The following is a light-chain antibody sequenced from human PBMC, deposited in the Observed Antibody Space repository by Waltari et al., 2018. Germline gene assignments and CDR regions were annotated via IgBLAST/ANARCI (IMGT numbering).Light chain of an antibody. CDR1: QSVSRY. CDR3: QNHERLPAM. J-gene: IGKJ1*01. Sequence: VLTQSPGTLSLSPGERATLSCRASQSVSRYLAGYQQKPGQAPRLLIYGASSRATGIPDRFSGSGSGTDFSLTISRLEPEDFAVYYCQNHERLPAMFDQGTKVEIK. V-gene: IGKV3-20*01. CDR2: GAS.